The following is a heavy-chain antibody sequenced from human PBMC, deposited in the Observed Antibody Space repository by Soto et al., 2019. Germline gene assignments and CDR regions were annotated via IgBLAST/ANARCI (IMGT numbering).Heavy chain of an antibody. CDR1: GYTFTSYY. D-gene: IGHD2-2*01. V-gene: IGHV1-46*03. CDR3: ARGGLVVVPAASWTWFDP. J-gene: IGHJ5*02. Sequence: GASVKVSCKASGYTFTSYYMHWVRQAPGQGLEWMGIINPSGGSTSYAQKFQGRVTMTRDTSTSTVYMELSSLRSEDTAVYYCARGGLVVVPAASWTWFDPWGQGTLVTVSS. CDR2: INPSGGST.